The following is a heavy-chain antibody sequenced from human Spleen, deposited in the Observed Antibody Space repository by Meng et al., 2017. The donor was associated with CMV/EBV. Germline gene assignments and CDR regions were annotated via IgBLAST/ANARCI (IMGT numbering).Heavy chain of an antibody. CDR2: ISNSGSAK. V-gene: IGHV3-48*04. J-gene: IGHJ4*02. CDR3: AKDIGSVPVAARD. CDR1: GFTFSSYT. D-gene: IGHD2-2*01. Sequence: GESLKISCAASGFTFSSYTMNWVRQAPGKGLEWVSYISNSGSAKYYADSLRGRFTISRDNAKNSLYLQMNSLRADDTAVYYCAKDIGSVPVAARDWGQGTLVTVSS.